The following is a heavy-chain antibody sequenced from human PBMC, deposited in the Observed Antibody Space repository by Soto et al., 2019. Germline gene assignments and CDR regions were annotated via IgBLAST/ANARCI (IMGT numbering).Heavy chain of an antibody. D-gene: IGHD2-2*01. Sequence: QVQLQQWGAGLLKPSETLSLTCAVYGGSFSGYYWSWIRQPPGKGLEWIGEINHSGSTNYNPSLKRRVTISVDTSKNQFSLKLSSVTAADTAVYYCARGPPVTIVVVPAARGSPNFDYWGQGTLVTVSS. CDR3: ARGPPVTIVVVPAARGSPNFDY. J-gene: IGHJ4*02. CDR1: GGSFSGYY. V-gene: IGHV4-34*01. CDR2: INHSGST.